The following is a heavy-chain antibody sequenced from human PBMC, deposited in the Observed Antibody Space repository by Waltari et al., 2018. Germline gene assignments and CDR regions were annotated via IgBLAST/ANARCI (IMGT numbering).Heavy chain of an antibody. CDR3: ARDPRDSYGYYYYYYMDV. V-gene: IGHV4-39*07. D-gene: IGHD5-18*01. Sequence: QLQLQESGPGLVKPSETLSLTCTVSGGSISSSSYYWGWIRQPPGKGLEWIGSIYYSGSTYYTPSLKSRVTISVDTSKNQFSLKLSSVTAADTAVYYCARDPRDSYGYYYYYYMDVWGKGTTVTISS. CDR2: IYYSGST. J-gene: IGHJ6*03. CDR1: GGSISSSSYY.